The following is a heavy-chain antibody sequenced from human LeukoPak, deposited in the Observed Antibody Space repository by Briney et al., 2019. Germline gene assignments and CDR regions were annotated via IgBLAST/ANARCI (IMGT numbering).Heavy chain of an antibody. V-gene: IGHV4-4*02. CDR3: ARRDAGWFGELSQIDY. J-gene: IGHJ4*02. Sequence: SGTLSLTCAVSGGSISSSNWWSWVRQPPGKGLEWIGEIYHSGSTNYNPSLKSRVTISVDKSKNQFSLKLSSVTAADTAVYYCARRDAGWFGELSQIDYWGQGTLVTVSS. CDR2: IYHSGST. D-gene: IGHD3-10*01. CDR1: GGSISSSNW.